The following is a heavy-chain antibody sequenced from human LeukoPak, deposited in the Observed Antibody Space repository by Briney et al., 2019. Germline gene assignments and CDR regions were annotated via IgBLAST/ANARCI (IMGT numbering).Heavy chain of an antibody. CDR3: ARDGELQPLDY. CDR1: GFTFSSYW. CDR2: INSDGSST. J-gene: IGHJ4*02. Sequence: GGSLRLSCAASGFTFSSYWMHWVRQAPGKGLVWVSRINSDGSSTSYADSVKGRFTISRDNVKNTLYLQMNSLRAEDTAVYYCARDGELQPLDYWGQGTLVTVSS. V-gene: IGHV3-74*01. D-gene: IGHD1-26*01.